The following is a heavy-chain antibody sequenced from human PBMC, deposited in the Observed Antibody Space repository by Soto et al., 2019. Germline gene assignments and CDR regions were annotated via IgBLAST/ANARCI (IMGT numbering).Heavy chain of an antibody. D-gene: IGHD3-10*01. V-gene: IGHV4-4*07. CDR2: IYTSGST. Sequence: PSETLSLTCSVSAGSISSNYWSWIRRPAGERLEWIGRIYTSGSTNYNPSLKSRVTMSIDTSKKQFSLKLTSVTAADTAVYYCVRESHPGFNWFDPWGQGILVTVSS. CDR3: VRESHPGFNWFDP. CDR1: AGSISSNY. J-gene: IGHJ5*02.